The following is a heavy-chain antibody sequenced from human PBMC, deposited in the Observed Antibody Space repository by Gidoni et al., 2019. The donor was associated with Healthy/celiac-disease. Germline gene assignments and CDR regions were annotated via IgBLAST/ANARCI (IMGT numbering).Heavy chain of an antibody. Sequence: VQLQESGPGLVKPSQTLSLPCTVPGGSLSSGGYYWSWILQHPGKGLEWIGYIYYSGSTYYNPSLKSRVTISVDTSKNQFSLKLSSVTAADTAVYYCARAMAAPSVYGDYVGGFDYWGQGTLVTVSS. CDR3: ARAMAAPSVYGDYVGGFDY. D-gene: IGHD4-17*01. V-gene: IGHV4-31*03. CDR1: GGSLSSGGYY. J-gene: IGHJ4*02. CDR2: IYYSGST.